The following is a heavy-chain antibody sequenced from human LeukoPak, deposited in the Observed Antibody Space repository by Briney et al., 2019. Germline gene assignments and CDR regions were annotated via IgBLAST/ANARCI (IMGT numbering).Heavy chain of an antibody. CDR3: ARGFDGYYGFDL. CDR1: GFTFTTYW. Sequence: TGGSLRLSCAASGFTFTTYWMSWDRQAPGKGLEWVANINQDGIEKYYVASVRGRLTISRDNAKNSIYVQMNSLRAEDAAVYYCARGFDGYYGFDLWGQGTMVTVSS. D-gene: IGHD5-24*01. J-gene: IGHJ3*01. CDR2: INQDGIEK. V-gene: IGHV3-7*05.